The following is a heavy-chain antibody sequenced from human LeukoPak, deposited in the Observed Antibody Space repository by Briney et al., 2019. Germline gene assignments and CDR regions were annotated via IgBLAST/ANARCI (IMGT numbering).Heavy chain of an antibody. CDR1: GFTFSSYA. CDR2: ISGSGGST. V-gene: IGHV3-23*01. Sequence: GGSLRLSCAASGFTFSSYAMSWVRQAPGKGLEWVSAISGSGGSTYYADSVKGRFTISRDNSKNTLYLQMNSLRAEDTAVYYCAKGIGIAAAGTQYYLDYWGQGTLVTVSS. J-gene: IGHJ4*02. CDR3: AKGIGIAAAGTQYYLDY. D-gene: IGHD6-13*01.